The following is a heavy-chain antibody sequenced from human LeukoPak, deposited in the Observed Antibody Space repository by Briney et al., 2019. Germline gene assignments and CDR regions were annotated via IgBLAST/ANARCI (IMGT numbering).Heavy chain of an antibody. CDR3: APTNNLYYYFDY. J-gene: IGHJ4*02. CDR1: GYTFTGYY. Sequence: ASVKVSCKASGYTFTGYYMHWLRQAPGQGLECMGWINPNSGVAKVAQKFQGRVTLTRDTSIGTAFMDLRTLRSDDTAVYFCAPTNNLYYYFDYWGQGTLVTVSS. CDR2: INPNSGVA. D-gene: IGHD1-1*01. V-gene: IGHV1-2*02.